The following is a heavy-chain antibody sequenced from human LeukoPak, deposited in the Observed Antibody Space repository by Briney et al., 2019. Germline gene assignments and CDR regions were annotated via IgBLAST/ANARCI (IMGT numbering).Heavy chain of an antibody. D-gene: IGHD5-18*01. J-gene: IGHJ4*02. Sequence: GGSLRLSCAASGFTFINAWMTWVRQAPGKGLEWIGRIKSKTNGGTTDYSTPVKGRFTFSRDDSKSTLYLQMDSLKTEDTAVYYCTTAPDTSDYWGQGTLVTVSS. CDR2: IKSKTNGGTT. V-gene: IGHV3-15*01. CDR3: TTAPDTSDY. CDR1: GFTFINAW.